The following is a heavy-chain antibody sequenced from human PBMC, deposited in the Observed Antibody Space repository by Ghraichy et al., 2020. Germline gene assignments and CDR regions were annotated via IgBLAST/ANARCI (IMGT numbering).Heavy chain of an antibody. V-gene: IGHV3-23*01. J-gene: IGHJ4*02. CDR1: GFTFTNYA. CDR3: AKTPGLELFHTGFDS. CDR2: VSGSGRST. Sequence: GGSLRLSCKASGFTFTNYAMTWVRQAPGKGLEWVSVVSGSGRSTFYADSVEGRFAISRDNSKTTLYLQMSGLRADDTAVYYCAKTPGLELFHTGFDSWGQGTLVTVSS. D-gene: IGHD3-3*01.